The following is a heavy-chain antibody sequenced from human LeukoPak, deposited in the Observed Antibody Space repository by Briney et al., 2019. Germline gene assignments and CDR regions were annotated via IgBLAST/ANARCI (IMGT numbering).Heavy chain of an antibody. CDR2: MNPNSGNT. CDR3: ARAKRFGELLYG. J-gene: IGHJ4*02. V-gene: IGHV1-8*01. D-gene: IGHD3-10*01. Sequence: ASVKVSCKASGYTFTSYDINWVRQATGQGLEWMGWMNPNSGNTGYAQKFQGRVTMTRNTSISTAYMELSSLTSEDTAVYYCARAKRFGELLYGWGQGTLVTVSS. CDR1: GYTFTSYD.